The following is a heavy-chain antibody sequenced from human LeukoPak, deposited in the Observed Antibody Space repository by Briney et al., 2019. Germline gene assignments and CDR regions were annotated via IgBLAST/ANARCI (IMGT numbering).Heavy chain of an antibody. V-gene: IGHV3-21*01. CDR2: ISSSSSYI. Sequence: GGSLRLSCAASGFTFSSYSMNWVRQAPGKGLEWVSSISSSSSYIYYADSVKGRFTISRDNAKNSLYLQMNSLRAEDTAVYYCARGNGVVVVPAAVLYYYYGMDVWGQGPTVTVPS. CDR3: ARGNGVVVVPAAVLYYYYGMDV. J-gene: IGHJ6*02. CDR1: GFTFSSYS. D-gene: IGHD2-2*01.